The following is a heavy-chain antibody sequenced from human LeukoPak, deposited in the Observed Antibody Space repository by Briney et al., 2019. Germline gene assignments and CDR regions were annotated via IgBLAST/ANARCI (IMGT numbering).Heavy chain of an antibody. D-gene: IGHD2-15*01. CDR3: ARESLRYCSAGSCSPFDS. Sequence: SSQTLSLTCTVSGGSISSGDHYWSWIRQPPGKGLEWIVHIYYTGSTSYNPSLKSPVIISVDTSKNQFSLKLSSVTATDTGVYYCARESLRYCSAGSCSPFDSWGQGTLVTVSS. CDR1: GGSISSGDHY. V-gene: IGHV4-30-4*01. CDR2: IYYTGST. J-gene: IGHJ4*02.